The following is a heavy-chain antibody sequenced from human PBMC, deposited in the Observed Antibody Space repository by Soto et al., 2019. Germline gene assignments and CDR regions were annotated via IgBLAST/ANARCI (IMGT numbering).Heavy chain of an antibody. D-gene: IGHD2-15*01. J-gene: IGHJ5*02. CDR1: GGSISGYY. CDR3: ARVQLSGGSYRWFGP. Sequence: SETLSLTCTVSGGSISGYYWTWIRQPAGKGLEYIGRIYSSGSTNFSPSLKSRVAMSVDTSQNQFSLKLTSMTAADTAIYYCARVQLSGGSYRWFGPWGQGTRVTVSS. CDR2: IYSSGST. V-gene: IGHV4-4*07.